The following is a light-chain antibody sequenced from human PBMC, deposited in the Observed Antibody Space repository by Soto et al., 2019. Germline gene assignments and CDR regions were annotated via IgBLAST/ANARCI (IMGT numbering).Light chain of an antibody. CDR3: QQNAIVPPWT. CDR1: QSINTY. V-gene: IGKV1-39*01. CDR2: TAS. J-gene: IGKJ1*01. Sequence: DIQMTQSPSSLSASVGDRVTITCRASQSINTYLNWYQQKPGKAPKLLIYTASSLQSGVPSSFSGSGSGTEFTLTISSLQPEDFATYYCQQNAIVPPWTFGQGTKVDIK.